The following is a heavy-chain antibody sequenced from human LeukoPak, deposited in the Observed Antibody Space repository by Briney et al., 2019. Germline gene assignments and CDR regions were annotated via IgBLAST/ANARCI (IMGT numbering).Heavy chain of an antibody. J-gene: IGHJ6*03. CDR3: ARGNLVVVVAATSYYYYMDV. V-gene: IGHV4-34*01. Sequence: SETSLTCAVYGGSFSGYYWSWIRQPPGKGLEWIGEINHSGSTNYNPSLKSRVTISVDTSKNQFSLKVSSVTAADTAVYYCARGNLVVVVAATSYYYYMDVWGKGTTVTVSS. CDR1: GGSFSGYY. CDR2: INHSGST. D-gene: IGHD2-15*01.